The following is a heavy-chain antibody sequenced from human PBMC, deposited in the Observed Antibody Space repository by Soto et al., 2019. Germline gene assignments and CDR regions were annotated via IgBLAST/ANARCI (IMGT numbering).Heavy chain of an antibody. J-gene: IGHJ4*02. CDR2: ISSSSSTI. CDR3: ASIPPSAVGATTEVDY. CDR1: GFTFSNYD. V-gene: IGHV3-48*02. D-gene: IGHD1-26*01. Sequence: PGGSLRLSCAASGFTFSNYDMNWVRQAPGKGLEWVSYISSSSSTIYYADSVRGRFTISRDNAQNSLFLQMNSLRDEDTAVYYCASIPPSAVGATTEVDYWGQGTLVTVSS.